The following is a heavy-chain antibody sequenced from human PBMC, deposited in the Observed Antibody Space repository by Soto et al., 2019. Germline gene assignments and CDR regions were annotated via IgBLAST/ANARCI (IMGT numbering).Heavy chain of an antibody. CDR1: GGTFSSYA. Sequence: SVKVSCKASGGTFSSYAISWVRQAPGQGLEWMGGIIPIFGTANYAQKNQGRVTITADESTSTAYMELSSLRSEDTAVFYCARGGSIAARPGYYYYYMDVWGKGTTVTVSS. V-gene: IGHV1-69*13. D-gene: IGHD6-6*01. CDR2: IIPIFGTA. J-gene: IGHJ6*03. CDR3: ARGGSIAARPGYYYYYMDV.